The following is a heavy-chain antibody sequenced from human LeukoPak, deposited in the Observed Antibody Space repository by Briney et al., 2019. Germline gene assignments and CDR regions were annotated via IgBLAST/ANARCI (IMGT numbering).Heavy chain of an antibody. J-gene: IGHJ4*02. CDR3: ARDRGYTYGHNFDY. CDR1: GFTFSSHS. Sequence: PGGSPRLSCAASGFTFSSHSMHWVRQAPGKGLEWVALILYDGSNEYHANSVKGRFTISRDSSKNTMYLQMNSLILEDTALYYCARDRGYTYGHNFDYWGQGTLVTVSS. V-gene: IGHV3-30-3*01. CDR2: ILYDGSNE. D-gene: IGHD5-18*01.